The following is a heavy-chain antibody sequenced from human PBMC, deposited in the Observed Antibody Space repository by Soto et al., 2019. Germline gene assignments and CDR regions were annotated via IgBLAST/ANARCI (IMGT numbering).Heavy chain of an antibody. Sequence: GGSLRLSCAASGFTFSSYSMNWVRQAPGKGLEWVSYISSSSSTIYYADSVKGRFTISRDNAKNSLYLQMNSLRAEDTAVYYCAREEDFWSGYLYYFDYWGQGTLVTVSS. CDR1: GFTFSSYS. D-gene: IGHD3-3*01. J-gene: IGHJ4*02. V-gene: IGHV3-48*01. CDR2: ISSSSSTI. CDR3: AREEDFWSGYLYYFDY.